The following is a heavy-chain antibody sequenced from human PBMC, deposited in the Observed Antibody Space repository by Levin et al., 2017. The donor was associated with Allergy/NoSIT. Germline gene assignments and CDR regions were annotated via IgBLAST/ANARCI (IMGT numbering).Heavy chain of an antibody. CDR2: ISYDGSNK. CDR3: AKEGPDYGDYVGEH. J-gene: IGHJ1*01. CDR1: GFTFSSYG. V-gene: IGHV3-30*18. D-gene: IGHD4-17*01. Sequence: GGSLRLSCAASGFTFSSYGMHWVRQAPGKGLEWVAVISYDGSNKYYADSVKGRFTISRDNSKNTLYLQMNSLRAEDTAVYYCAKEGPDYGDYVGEHWGQGTLVTVSS.